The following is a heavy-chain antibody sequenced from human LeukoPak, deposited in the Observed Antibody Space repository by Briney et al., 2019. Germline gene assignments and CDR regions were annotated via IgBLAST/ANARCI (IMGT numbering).Heavy chain of an antibody. J-gene: IGHJ4*02. V-gene: IGHV3-64*01. Sequence: PGGSLRLSCAASGFTFSSYAMHWVRQAPGKGLEYVSAISSNGGSTYYANSVKGRFTISRDNSKNTLYLQMGSLRAEDMAVYYCARDGRVAAAGSGYFDYWGQGTLVTVSS. CDR1: GFTFSSYA. CDR3: ARDGRVAAAGSGYFDY. D-gene: IGHD6-13*01. CDR2: ISSNGGST.